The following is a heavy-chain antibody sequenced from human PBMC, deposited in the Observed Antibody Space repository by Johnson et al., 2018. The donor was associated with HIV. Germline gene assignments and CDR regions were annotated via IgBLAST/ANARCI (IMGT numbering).Heavy chain of an antibody. CDR1: GFTFSSYG. J-gene: IGHJ3*02. CDR3: ARGRALRALDAFDI. V-gene: IGHV3-7*03. D-gene: IGHD4-17*01. CDR2: IKEDGSEK. Sequence: EMQLVESGGALVQPGGSLRLSCAASGFTFSSYGMHWVRQAPGKGLEWVANIKEDGSEKFYVDSVKVRFTIPRDNAKNTLHLKMNSLRAEVTAVYYCARGRALRALDAFDIWGQGTMVTVSS.